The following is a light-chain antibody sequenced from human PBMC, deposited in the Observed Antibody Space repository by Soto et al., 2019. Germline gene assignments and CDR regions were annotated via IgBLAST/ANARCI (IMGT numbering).Light chain of an antibody. CDR3: CSYAGSSIP. CDR2: EGS. Sequence: QSALTQPASVSGSPGQSITISCTGTSSDVGSYNLVSWYQQHPGKAPKLMIYEGSKRPSGVSNRFSGSKSGNTASLTISGLQAEDEADYYCCSYAGSSIPFGTGTKLTV. V-gene: IGLV2-23*01. J-gene: IGLJ1*01. CDR1: SSDVGSYNL.